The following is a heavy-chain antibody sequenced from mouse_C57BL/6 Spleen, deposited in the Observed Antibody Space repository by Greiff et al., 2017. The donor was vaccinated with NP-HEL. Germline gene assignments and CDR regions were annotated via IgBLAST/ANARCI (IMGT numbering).Heavy chain of an antibody. CDR1: GYAFSSSW. CDR2: IYPGDGDT. CDR3: ARSGPYDYDDY. Sequence: VQLQQSGPELVKPGASVKISCKASGYAFSSSWMNWVKQRPGKGLEWIGRIYPGDGDTNYNGKFKGKATLTADKSSSTAYMRLSSLTSEDSAVYFCARSGPYDYDDYWGQGTTLTVSS. D-gene: IGHD2-4*01. V-gene: IGHV1-82*01. J-gene: IGHJ2*01.